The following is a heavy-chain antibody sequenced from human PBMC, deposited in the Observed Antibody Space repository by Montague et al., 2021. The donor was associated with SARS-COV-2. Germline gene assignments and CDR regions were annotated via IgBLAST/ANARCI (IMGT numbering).Heavy chain of an antibody. D-gene: IGHD3-3*01. Sequence: SETLSLTCAVYGGSLSGYYWAWIRQTPAKGLEWIGEINHSGSTNYNPSLKSRLTISVDTSKKQFSQKLNSMTAADTAVYYCARGADYDFWSGFLRYKWFDPWGLGTPVTVSS. CDR3: ARGADYDFWSGFLRYKWFDP. V-gene: IGHV4-34*01. CDR1: GGSLSGYY. J-gene: IGHJ5*02. CDR2: INHSGST.